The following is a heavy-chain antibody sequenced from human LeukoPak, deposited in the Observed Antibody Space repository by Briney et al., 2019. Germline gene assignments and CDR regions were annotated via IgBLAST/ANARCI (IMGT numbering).Heavy chain of an antibody. CDR1: GYTFTSYD. Sequence: GASVKVSCKASGYTFTSYDINWVRQATGQGLEWMGWMNPNSGNTGYAQKFQGRVTMTRSTSINTAYMELNSLISEDTAVYYRARSAERGVPSPDYWGQGTLVTVSS. V-gene: IGHV1-8*01. CDR3: ARSAERGVPSPDY. J-gene: IGHJ4*02. CDR2: MNPNSGNT. D-gene: IGHD3-10*01.